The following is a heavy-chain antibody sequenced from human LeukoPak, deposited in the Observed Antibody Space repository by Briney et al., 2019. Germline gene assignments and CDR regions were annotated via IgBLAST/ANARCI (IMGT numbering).Heavy chain of an antibody. CDR1: GFTFSSYA. CDR2: ISDSGGST. Sequence: GGSLRLSCAASGFTFSSYAMSWVRQAPGKGLEWVSVISDSGGSTYYADSVKGRFIISRDNSKNTLYLQMNSLRAEDTAIYYCAKTGYSDSVNEYFDYWGQGTLVTVSS. D-gene: IGHD5-12*01. J-gene: IGHJ4*02. V-gene: IGHV3-23*01. CDR3: AKTGYSDSVNEYFDY.